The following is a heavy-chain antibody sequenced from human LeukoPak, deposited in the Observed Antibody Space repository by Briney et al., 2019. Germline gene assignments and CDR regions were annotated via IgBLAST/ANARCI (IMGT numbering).Heavy chain of an antibody. CDR3: ARTTSFDY. CDR2: ISSGSSTI. V-gene: IGHV3-48*04. CDR1: GFTFSSYN. J-gene: IGHJ4*02. D-gene: IGHD1-1*01. Sequence: GGSLRLSCAASGFTFSSYNMNWVRQAPGKGLEWVSYISSGSSTIYYADSVKGRSTISRDNAKNSLYLQMNSLRAEDTAVYYCARTTSFDYWGQGTLVTVSS.